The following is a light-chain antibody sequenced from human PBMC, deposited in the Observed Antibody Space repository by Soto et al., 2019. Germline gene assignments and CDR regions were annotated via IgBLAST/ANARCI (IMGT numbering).Light chain of an antibody. V-gene: IGLV2-14*01. Sequence: QSALTQPASVSGSPGQSITISCTGTSSDVGGYNFVSWYQQHPGKAPKLMIYGVSNRPSGVSSRFSASKSGNTASLTISGLQAEDEANYYCSSYTSSGTLEVFGTGTKVTVL. CDR3: SSYTSSGTLEV. J-gene: IGLJ1*01. CDR2: GVS. CDR1: SSDVGGYNF.